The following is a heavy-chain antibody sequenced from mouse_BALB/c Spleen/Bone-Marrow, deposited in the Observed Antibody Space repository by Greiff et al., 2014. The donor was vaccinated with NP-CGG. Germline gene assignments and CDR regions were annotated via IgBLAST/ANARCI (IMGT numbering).Heavy chain of an antibody. V-gene: IGHV6-6*02. CDR3: TRSGAFAY. Sequence: EVMLVESGGGLVQPGGSMRLSCVASGFIFSNYWMNWVRQSPEKGLEWVAEIRLKSNNYATHYAESVKGRFTISGDDSKSSVYLQMNNLRAEDTGIYYCTRSGAFAYWGQGTLVTVSA. J-gene: IGHJ3*01. D-gene: IGHD1-3*01. CDR1: GFIFSNYW. CDR2: IRLKSNNYAT.